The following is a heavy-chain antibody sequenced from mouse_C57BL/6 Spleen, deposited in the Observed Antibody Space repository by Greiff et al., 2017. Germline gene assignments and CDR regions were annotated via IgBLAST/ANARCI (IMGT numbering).Heavy chain of an antibody. D-gene: IGHD4-1*01. J-gene: IGHJ2*01. V-gene: IGHV1-74*01. CDR2: LHPSDSDT. CDR1: GYTFTSYW. CDR3: AIDGLGRNFDY. Sequence: QVQLQQPGAELVKPGASVKVSCKASGYTFTSYWMHWVKQRPGQGLEWIGRLHPSDSDTNYNQKFKGKATLTVDKSSSTAYMQLSSLTSEDSAVYYCAIDGLGRNFDYWGQGTTLTVSS.